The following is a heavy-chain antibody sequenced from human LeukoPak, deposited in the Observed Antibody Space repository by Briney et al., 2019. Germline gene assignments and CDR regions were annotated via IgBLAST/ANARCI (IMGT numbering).Heavy chain of an antibody. Sequence: GASVKVSCKASGYAFTSLDINWVRQATGQGLEWMGWMNPNSGYTGSAQKFQGRLTMTRDTSISTAYMELTSLTSEDTAMYYCARVAGSADYWGQGTLVTVSS. CDR1: GYAFTSLD. J-gene: IGHJ4*02. V-gene: IGHV1-8*01. CDR3: ARVAGSADY. CDR2: MNPNSGYT. D-gene: IGHD6-19*01.